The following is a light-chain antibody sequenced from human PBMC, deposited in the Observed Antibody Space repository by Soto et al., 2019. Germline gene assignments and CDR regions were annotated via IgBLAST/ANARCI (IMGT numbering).Light chain of an antibody. CDR3: CSYADGSIYF. J-gene: IGLJ1*01. CDR1: SRDVGAYDY. CDR2: YVD. Sequence: QSVLTQPASVSRSPGQSITISCTGTSRDVGAYDYVSWYLQYPDKAPQLLIYYVDHRPSGVSSRFSGSKSGNTASLTISGLQAEDEGDYYCCSYADGSIYFFGTGTQLTVL. V-gene: IGLV2-14*03.